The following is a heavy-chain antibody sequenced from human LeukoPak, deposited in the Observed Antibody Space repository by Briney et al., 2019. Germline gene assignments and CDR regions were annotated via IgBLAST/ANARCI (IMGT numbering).Heavy chain of an antibody. CDR3: ARAPYGDYYFDY. V-gene: IGHV3-21*01. CDR2: ISSSSSYI. D-gene: IGHD4-17*01. J-gene: IGHJ4*02. CDR1: GFTFSSYS. Sequence: GGSLRLSCAASGFTFSSYSMNWVRQAPGKGLEWVSSISSSSSYIYYADSVKGRFTISRDNAKNSLYLQMNSLRAEDTAVYYCARAPYGDYYFDYWGQGTLVTVSP.